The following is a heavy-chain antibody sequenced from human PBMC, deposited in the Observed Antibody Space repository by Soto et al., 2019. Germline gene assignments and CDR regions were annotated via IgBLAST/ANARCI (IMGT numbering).Heavy chain of an antibody. Sequence: SETLSLTCTVSGGSISSGGYYWSWIRQHPGKGLEWIGYIYYSGSTYYNPSLKSRVTISVDTSKNQFSLKLSSVTAADTAVYYCAREGSSITIDAFDIWGQGTMVTVSS. CDR1: GGSISSGGYY. D-gene: IGHD1-26*01. V-gene: IGHV4-31*03. CDR3: AREGSSITIDAFDI. CDR2: IYYSGST. J-gene: IGHJ3*02.